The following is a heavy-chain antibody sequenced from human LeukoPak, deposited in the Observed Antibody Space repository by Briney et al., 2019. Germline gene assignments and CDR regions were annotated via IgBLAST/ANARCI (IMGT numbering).Heavy chain of an antibody. J-gene: IGHJ4*02. CDR1: GYTFTSYG. CDR2: ISAYNGNT. Sequence: ASVKVSCKASGYTFTSYGISWVRQAPGQGLEWMGWISAYNGNTNYAQKLQGRVTMTTDTSTSTAYMELRSLRSDDTAVYYCASDVLKRRCWPLNDYWGQRTLVTVSS. D-gene: IGHD2-15*01. CDR3: ASDVLKRRCWPLNDY. V-gene: IGHV1-18*01.